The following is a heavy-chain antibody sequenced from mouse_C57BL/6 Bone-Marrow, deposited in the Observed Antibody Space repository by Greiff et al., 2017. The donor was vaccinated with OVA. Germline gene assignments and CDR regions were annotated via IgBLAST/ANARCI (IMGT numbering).Heavy chain of an antibody. J-gene: IGHJ2*01. V-gene: IGHV1-55*01. CDR2: IYPGSGST. CDR1: GYTFTSYW. D-gene: IGHD1-1*01. Sequence: QVQLQQPGAELVKPGASVKMSCKASGYTFTSYWITWVKQRPGQGLEWIGDIYPGSGSTNYNEKFKSKATLTVDTSSSTAYMQLSSLTTEDSAIYYCARELTTVVATRDYFDYWGQGTTLTVSS. CDR3: ARELTTVVATRDYFDY.